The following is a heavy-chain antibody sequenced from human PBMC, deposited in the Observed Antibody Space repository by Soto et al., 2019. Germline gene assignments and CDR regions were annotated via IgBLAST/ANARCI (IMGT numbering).Heavy chain of an antibody. CDR1: GASISSSY. Sequence: QVQLQESDPGLLKPSETLSLTCIVSGASISSSYWSWIRQSPGKGLEWIAYVYYTGKTNSNPSLSGRVTVSVDTSKNQFSLKLTSVTAADTAVYYCARGFFDTSSGHSNPFDIWGQGTMVTVSS. V-gene: IGHV4-59*01. D-gene: IGHD3-22*01. J-gene: IGHJ3*02. CDR2: VYYTGKT. CDR3: ARGFFDTSSGHSNPFDI.